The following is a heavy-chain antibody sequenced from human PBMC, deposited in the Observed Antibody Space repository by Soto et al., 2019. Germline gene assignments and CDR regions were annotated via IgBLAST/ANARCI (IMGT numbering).Heavy chain of an antibody. Sequence: EVQLVESGGGLVQPGGSLRVSCAASGFTFSSYEMNWVRQAPGKGLEWVSYISSRGSTIDYADSVKGRFTISRDNAKNSLYLQMNSLRAEDTAVYYCARDGSDSSGYYYFDYWGQGTLVTVSS. V-gene: IGHV3-48*03. CDR2: ISSRGSTI. D-gene: IGHD3-22*01. J-gene: IGHJ4*02. CDR1: GFTFSSYE. CDR3: ARDGSDSSGYYYFDY.